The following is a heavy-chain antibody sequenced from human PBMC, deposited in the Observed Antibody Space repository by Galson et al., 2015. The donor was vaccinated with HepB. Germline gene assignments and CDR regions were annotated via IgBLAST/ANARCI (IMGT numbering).Heavy chain of an antibody. D-gene: IGHD2-21*02. CDR2: FDPEDGET. J-gene: IGHJ3*02. Sequence: SVKVSCKVSGCTLTALSMHWVRQAPGEGLEWMGGFDPEDGETIYAQKFQGRVTMTEDTSTDTAYMELSSLRSEDTAVYYCATRIVVVTKNAFDIWGQGTMVTVSS. CDR1: GCTLTALS. V-gene: IGHV1-24*01. CDR3: ATRIVVVTKNAFDI.